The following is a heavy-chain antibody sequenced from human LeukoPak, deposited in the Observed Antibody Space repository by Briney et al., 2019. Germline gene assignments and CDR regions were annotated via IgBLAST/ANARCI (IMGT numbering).Heavy chain of an antibody. J-gene: IGHJ4*02. CDR3: AKSSIVVPDVYYFDY. V-gene: IGHV3-23*01. D-gene: IGHD3-22*01. CDR1: GFTFSSYA. Sequence: GGSLRLSCAASGFTFSSYAMSWVRQAPGKGLEWVSAISGSGGSTYYADPVKGRFTISRDNSKNTLYPQMNSLRAEDTAVYYSAKSSIVVPDVYYFDYWGQGTLVTVSS. CDR2: ISGSGGST.